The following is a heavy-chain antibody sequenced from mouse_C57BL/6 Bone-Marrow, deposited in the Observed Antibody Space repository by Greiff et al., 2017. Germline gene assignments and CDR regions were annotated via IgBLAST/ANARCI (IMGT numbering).Heavy chain of an antibody. D-gene: IGHD1-1*01. V-gene: IGHV1-7*01. Sequence: LVESGAELAKPGASVKLSCKASGYTFTSYWMHWVKQRPGQGLEWIGYINPSSGYTKYNQKFKDKATLTADKSSSTAYMQLSSLTYEDSAVXYCARNYGSAYWYFDVWGTGTTVTVSS. CDR1: GYTFTSYW. CDR2: INPSSGYT. J-gene: IGHJ1*03. CDR3: ARNYGSAYWYFDV.